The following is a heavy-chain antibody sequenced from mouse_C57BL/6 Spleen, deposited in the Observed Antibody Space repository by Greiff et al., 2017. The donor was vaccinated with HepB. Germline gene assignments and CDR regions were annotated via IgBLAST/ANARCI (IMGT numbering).Heavy chain of an antibody. CDR2: IDPSDSYT. Sequence: QVQLQQSGAELVMPGASVKLSCKASGYTFTSYWMHWVKQRPGQGLEWIGEIDPSDSYTNYNQKFKGKSTLTVDKSSSTAYMQLSSLTSEDSAVYYCARWLYGSSYFDYWGQGTTLTVSS. D-gene: IGHD1-1*01. J-gene: IGHJ2*01. V-gene: IGHV1-69*01. CDR3: ARWLYGSSYFDY. CDR1: GYTFTSYW.